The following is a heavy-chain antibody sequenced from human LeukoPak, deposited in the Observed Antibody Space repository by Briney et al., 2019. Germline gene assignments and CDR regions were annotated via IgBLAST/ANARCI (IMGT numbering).Heavy chain of an antibody. Sequence: GGSLRLSCAASGFTVSFNYMSWVRQAPGKGLEWISVIYSGGSTYYADSVKGRFTISRDDSKNTLYLQMNSLRAEDTAIYYCARAQWRTYSYYYTDVWGKGTTVTVYS. V-gene: IGHV3-53*01. D-gene: IGHD6-19*01. CDR3: ARAQWRTYSYYYTDV. CDR1: GFTVSFNY. J-gene: IGHJ6*03. CDR2: IYSGGST.